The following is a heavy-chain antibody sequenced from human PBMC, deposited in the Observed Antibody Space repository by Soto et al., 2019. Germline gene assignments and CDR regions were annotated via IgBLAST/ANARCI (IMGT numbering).Heavy chain of an antibody. CDR3: ATHPPYGPLDH. CDR2: IYYSRST. D-gene: IGHD4-17*01. CDR1: GGSIRSYY. J-gene: IGHJ4*02. V-gene: IGHV4-59*08. Sequence: SETLSLTCTVSGGSIRSYYWSWIRQPPGKGLEWIGYIYYSRSTNYNPSLKSRVTISVDTSKNQFSLRLTSVTAADTAVYYCATHPPYGPLDHWGQGTLVTVSS.